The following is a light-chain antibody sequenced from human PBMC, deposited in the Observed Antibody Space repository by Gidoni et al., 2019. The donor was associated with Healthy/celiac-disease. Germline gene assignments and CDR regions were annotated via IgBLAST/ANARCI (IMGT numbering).Light chain of an antibody. CDR3: SSYTSSSTLV. J-gene: IGLJ1*01. CDR2: EVS. Sequence: QSALTQPASVSGSPGQSITISCTGTSSDVGGYNYVSWYQQHPGKAPNLMIYEVSNRPSGVSNRFSGSKSGNTASLTISGLQAEDEADYYCSSYTSSSTLVFGTGTNVTVL. CDR1: SSDVGGYNY. V-gene: IGLV2-14*01.